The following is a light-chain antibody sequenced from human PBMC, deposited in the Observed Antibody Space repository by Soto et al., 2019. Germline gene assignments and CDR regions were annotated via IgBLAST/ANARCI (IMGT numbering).Light chain of an antibody. J-gene: IGKJ3*01. Sequence: DIVMTQSPDSLTVSLGERATINCKSSQSVFYSTNNKNYLAWYQQKPGQPPKLLIYWASTRESGVPDRFSGSGSGTDFTLTISSLQAEDVAVYYCQQYESTPPLFGPGTKVDIK. CDR3: QQYESTPPL. V-gene: IGKV4-1*01. CDR1: QSVFYSTNNKNY. CDR2: WAS.